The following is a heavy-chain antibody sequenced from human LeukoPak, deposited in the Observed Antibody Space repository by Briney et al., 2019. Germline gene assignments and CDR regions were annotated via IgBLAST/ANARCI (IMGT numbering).Heavy chain of an antibody. D-gene: IGHD6-19*01. CDR3: ARASSGHYYFDY. J-gene: IGHJ4*02. Sequence: GGSLRLSCAGSGFSVSSNYMSWVRQAPGKGLEWVSVIYSGIKTYYADSVKGRFTISRDNAKNSLYLQMNSLRAEDTAVYYCARASSGHYYFDYWGQGTLVTVSS. V-gene: IGHV3-66*01. CDR1: GFSVSSNY. CDR2: IYSGIKT.